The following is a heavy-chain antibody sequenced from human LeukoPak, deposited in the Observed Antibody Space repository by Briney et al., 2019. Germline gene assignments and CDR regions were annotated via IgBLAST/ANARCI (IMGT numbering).Heavy chain of an antibody. CDR1: GFTFGDYA. CDR2: IRSKAYGGTT. V-gene: IGHV3-49*04. CDR3: TRDPYDSSGYYYSDY. J-gene: IGHJ4*02. Sequence: PGGSLRLSCTASGFTFGDYAMSWVRQAPGKGLEWVGFIRSKAYGGTTEYAASVKRRFTISRDDSKSIAYLQMNSLKTEDTAVYYCTRDPYDSSGYYYSDYWGQGTLVTVSS. D-gene: IGHD3-22*01.